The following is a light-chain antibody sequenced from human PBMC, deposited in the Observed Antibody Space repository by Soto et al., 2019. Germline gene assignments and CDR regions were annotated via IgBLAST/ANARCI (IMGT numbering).Light chain of an antibody. CDR2: AAS. CDR3: QQSNITPQT. J-gene: IGKJ2*01. Sequence: DIQMTQSPSSLSASVGDRVTISCRASQSISTFLNWYQQKPGTAPKLLIYAASTLHTGVPSRFSGSGSGTDCTLTISGLQHEDFATYYCQQSNITPQTFGQGTKLEIK. CDR1: QSISTF. V-gene: IGKV1-39*01.